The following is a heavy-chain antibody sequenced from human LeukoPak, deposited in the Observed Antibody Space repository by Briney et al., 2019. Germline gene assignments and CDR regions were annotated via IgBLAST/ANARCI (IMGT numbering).Heavy chain of an antibody. CDR1: GLAFSSYG. J-gene: IGHJ6*02. Sequence: HRGSLRRSCEATGLAFSSYGMHWVRQAPGKGLEWVAVISYDGSNKYYADSVKGRFTISRDNSKNTLYLQMNSLRAVDTAVYYCAKEALVRASYYYYGMDVWGQGTTVTVSS. D-gene: IGHD3-10*01. CDR2: ISYDGSNK. CDR3: AKEALVRASYYYYGMDV. V-gene: IGHV3-30*18.